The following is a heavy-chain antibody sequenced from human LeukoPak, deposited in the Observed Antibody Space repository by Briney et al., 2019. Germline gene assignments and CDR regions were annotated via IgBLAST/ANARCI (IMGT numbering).Heavy chain of an antibody. V-gene: IGHV5-51*01. CDR2: IYPGDSDT. D-gene: IGHD1-7*01. CDR1: GYSFTSYW. CDR3: ARQGTTVPTRYWYFDL. Sequence: AGESLKISCKGSGYSFTSYWIGWVRQMPGKGLEWMGIIYPGDSDTRYSPSFQGQATISADKSISTAYLQWSSLKASDTAMYYCARQGTTVPTRYWYFDLWGRGTLVTVSS. J-gene: IGHJ2*01.